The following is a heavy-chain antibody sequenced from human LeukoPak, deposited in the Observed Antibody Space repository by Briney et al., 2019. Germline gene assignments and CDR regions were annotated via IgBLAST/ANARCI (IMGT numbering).Heavy chain of an antibody. D-gene: IGHD3-22*01. CDR3: ARDGVDYSYESSVDY. CDR1: GYTFTSYG. Sequence: ASVKVSCKASGYTFTSYGISWVRQAPGQGLESMGWISAHNGNTNYAQKLQGRVAMTTDTSTTTAHMELGSLRSDDTAVYYCARDGVDYSYESSVDYWGQGTLVTVSS. CDR2: ISAHNGNT. V-gene: IGHV1-18*01. J-gene: IGHJ4*02.